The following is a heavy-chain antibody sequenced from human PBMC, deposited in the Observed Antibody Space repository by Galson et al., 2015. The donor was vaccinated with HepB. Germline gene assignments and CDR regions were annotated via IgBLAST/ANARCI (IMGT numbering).Heavy chain of an antibody. D-gene: IGHD5-24*01. CDR1: GFTFSSYS. CDR3: ARDREVEGVEAVDI. J-gene: IGHJ3*02. V-gene: IGHV3-21*06. CDR2: ISSSSSYI. Sequence: LRLSCAASGFTFSSYSMNWVRQAPGKGLEWVSSISSSSSYIYYADSVKGRFTTSRDNAKNSLYLQMNSLRAEDTAVYYCARDREVEGVEAVDIWGQGTMVTVSS.